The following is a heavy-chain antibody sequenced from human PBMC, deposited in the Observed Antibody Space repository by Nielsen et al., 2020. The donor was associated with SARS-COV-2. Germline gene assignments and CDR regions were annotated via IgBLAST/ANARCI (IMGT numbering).Heavy chain of an antibody. Sequence: ASVKVSCKASGYTFTSYGISWVRQAPGQRLEWMGWISAYNGNTNYAQKLQGRVTMTTDTSTSKAYMELRSLRSDDTAVYYCARDNPYYDFWSGEDYYYGMDVWGQGTTVTVSS. CDR1: GYTFTSYG. CDR2: ISAYNGNT. J-gene: IGHJ6*02. D-gene: IGHD3-3*01. V-gene: IGHV1-18*01. CDR3: ARDNPYYDFWSGEDYYYGMDV.